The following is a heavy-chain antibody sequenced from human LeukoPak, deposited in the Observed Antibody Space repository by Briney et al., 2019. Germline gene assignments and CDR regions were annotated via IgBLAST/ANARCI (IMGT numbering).Heavy chain of an antibody. V-gene: IGHV3-21*01. D-gene: IGHD2-15*01. J-gene: IGHJ6*04. Sequence: GGSLRLSCAASGFTLSSYSMNWVRQAPGKGLEWVSSISSSSSYIYYADSVKGRFTISRDNAKNSLYLQMNSLRAEDTAVYYCARDDGDIGTDVWGKGTTVTISS. CDR2: ISSSSSYI. CDR3: ARDDGDIGTDV. CDR1: GFTLSSYS.